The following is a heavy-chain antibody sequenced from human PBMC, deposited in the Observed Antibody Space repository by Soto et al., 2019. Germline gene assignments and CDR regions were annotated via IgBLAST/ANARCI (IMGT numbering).Heavy chain of an antibody. CDR3: ARVSHYYDSSGYYRVLGFDY. CDR2: IYYSGST. J-gene: IGHJ4*02. V-gene: IGHV4-31*03. CDR1: GGSISSGGYY. Sequence: PSETLSLTCTVSGGSISSGGYYWSWIRQHPGKGLEWIGYIYYSGSTYYNPSLKSRVTISVDTSKNQFSLKLSSVTAADTAVYYCARVSHYYDSSGYYRVLGFDYWGQGTLVTVSS. D-gene: IGHD3-22*01.